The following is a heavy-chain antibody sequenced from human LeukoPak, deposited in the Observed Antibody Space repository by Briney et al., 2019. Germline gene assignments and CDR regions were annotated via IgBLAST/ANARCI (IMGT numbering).Heavy chain of an antibody. D-gene: IGHD3-10*01. J-gene: IGHJ4*02. CDR3: ARLWAYGSGSVDY. CDR1: GFTFSSYW. CDR2: INSDGSST. Sequence: PGGSLRLSCPASGFTFSSYWMHWVRQAPGKGLVWVSRINSDGSSTSYADSVKGRFTISRDNAKNSLYLQMNSLRAEDTAVYYCARLWAYGSGSVDYWGQGTLVTVSS. V-gene: IGHV3-74*01.